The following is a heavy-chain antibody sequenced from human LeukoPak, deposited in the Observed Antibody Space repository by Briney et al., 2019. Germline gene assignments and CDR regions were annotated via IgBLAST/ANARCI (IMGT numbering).Heavy chain of an antibody. D-gene: IGHD5-24*01. CDR2: IYYSGST. CDR3: ARRATILSPIDY. J-gene: IGHJ4*01. Sequence: SETLSLTCTVSGGSISSYYWSWIRQPPGKGLEWIGYIYYSGSTNYNPSLKSRVTISVDTSKSQFSLKLGSVTAADTAVYYCARRATILSPIDYWGHRTLVTVSS. CDR1: GGSISSYY. V-gene: IGHV4-59*01.